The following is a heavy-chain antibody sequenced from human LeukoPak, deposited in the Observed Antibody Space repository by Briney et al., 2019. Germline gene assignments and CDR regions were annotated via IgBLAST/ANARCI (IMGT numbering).Heavy chain of an antibody. V-gene: IGHV3-23*01. D-gene: IGHD6-13*01. CDR2: ISGSGGST. J-gene: IGHJ4*02. CDR1: GFTFSSYA. CDR3: AKDGYSSSWYEDY. Sequence: PGGSLRLSCAASGFTFSSYAMSWVHQAPAKGLEWVSAISGSGGSTYYADSVKGRFTISRDNSKNTLYLQMNSLRAEDTAVYYCAKDGYSSSWYEDYWGQGTLVTVSS.